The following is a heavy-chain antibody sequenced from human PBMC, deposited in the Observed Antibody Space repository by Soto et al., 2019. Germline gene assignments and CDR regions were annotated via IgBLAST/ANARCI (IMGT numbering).Heavy chain of an antibody. Sequence: AGGSLRLSCAASGFTFSSYAMHWVRQAPGKGLEWVAVISYDGSNKYYADSVKGRFTISRDNSKNTLYLQMSSLRAEDTAVYYCARDLVVVAATGAFDIWGQGTMVTVSS. CDR3: ARDLVVVAATGAFDI. CDR1: GFTFSSYA. J-gene: IGHJ3*02. V-gene: IGHV3-30-3*01. D-gene: IGHD2-15*01. CDR2: ISYDGSNK.